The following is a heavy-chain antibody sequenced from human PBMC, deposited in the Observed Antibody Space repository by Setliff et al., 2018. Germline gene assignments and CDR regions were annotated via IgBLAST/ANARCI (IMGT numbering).Heavy chain of an antibody. CDR2: INSNSGDT. Sequence: ASVKVSCKASGYIFIGYYIQWVRQAPGQGLEWMGWINSNSGDTDYAQRFQVRVTVSRDTSTNTAYMELTNLTSDDTAVYYCARGWRSTKPHGFDVWGQGTMVTVSS. J-gene: IGHJ3*01. V-gene: IGHV1-2*02. CDR3: ARGWRSTKPHGFDV. D-gene: IGHD1-1*01. CDR1: GYIFIGYY.